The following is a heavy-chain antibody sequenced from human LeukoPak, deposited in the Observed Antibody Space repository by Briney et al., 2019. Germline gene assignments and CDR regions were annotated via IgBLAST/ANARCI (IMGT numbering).Heavy chain of an antibody. CDR3: AWRDANWFDP. CDR2: INHSGST. Sequence: PSETLSLTCTVSGGSISSGSYYWSWIRQPPGKGLEWIGEINHSGSTNYNPSLKSRVTISVDTSKNQFSLKLSSVTAADTAVYYCAWRDANWFDPWGQGTLVTVSS. D-gene: IGHD5-24*01. V-gene: IGHV4-39*07. J-gene: IGHJ5*02. CDR1: GGSISSGSYY.